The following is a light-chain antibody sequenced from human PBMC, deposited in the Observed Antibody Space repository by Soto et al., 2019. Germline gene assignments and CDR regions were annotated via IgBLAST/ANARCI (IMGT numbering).Light chain of an antibody. CDR1: SSNIGAGYE. V-gene: IGLV1-40*01. J-gene: IGLJ1*01. Sequence: QSVLTQPPSVSEAPGQRVTISCTGSSSNIGAGYEAHWYQQVPGTAPKLLIYENNNRPSGVPDRFSGSKSGTSASLAITGLQAEDAAEYYGQSYDSSLSGYGFGTGTKVTVL. CDR2: ENN. CDR3: QSYDSSLSGYG.